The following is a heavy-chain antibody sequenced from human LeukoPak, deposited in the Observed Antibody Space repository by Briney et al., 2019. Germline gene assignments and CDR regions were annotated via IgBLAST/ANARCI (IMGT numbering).Heavy chain of an antibody. V-gene: IGHV4-34*01. CDR3: ARVPRLYCYGSGRRYNWFDP. J-gene: IGHJ5*02. CDR1: GGSFSGYY. D-gene: IGHD3-10*01. CDR2: INHSGST. Sequence: SETLSLTCAVYGGSFSGYYWSWIRQPPGKGLEWIGEINHSGSTNYNPSLKSRVTISVDTSKNQFSLKLSSVTAADTAVYYCARVPRLYCYGSGRRYNWFDPWGQGTLVTVSS.